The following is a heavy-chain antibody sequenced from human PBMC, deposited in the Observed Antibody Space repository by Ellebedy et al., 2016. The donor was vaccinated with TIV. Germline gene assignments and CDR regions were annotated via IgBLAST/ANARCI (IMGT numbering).Heavy chain of an antibody. CDR1: GFTFRNYW. D-gene: IGHD2-21*01. J-gene: IGHJ4*02. CDR2: IKNDGSDI. Sequence: GGSLRLXCAASGFTFRNYWMSWARQTPGKGLEWVAIIKNDGSDIHYVDSVKGRFVISRDNAKNSLYLQMTSLRAEDTAVYYCVRGDGYVLAYWGQGTLVTVSS. CDR3: VRGDGYVLAY. V-gene: IGHV3-7*04.